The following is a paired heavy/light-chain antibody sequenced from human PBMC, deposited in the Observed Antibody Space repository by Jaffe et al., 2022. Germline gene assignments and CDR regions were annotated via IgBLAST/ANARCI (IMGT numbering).Heavy chain of an antibody. J-gene: IGHJ3*02. CDR3: VRDVVGFCSDGTCRGDSFVI. V-gene: IGHV5-51*03. CDR1: GYSFSNYW. CDR2: IYPGDSDT. D-gene: IGHD2-15*01. Sequence: DVQLVQSGAEVKKPGESLRISCEGSGYSFSNYWIDWVRQMPGKGLERMGSIYPGDSDTRYSPSFQGQVTISADKSISTAYLQWSSLKASDTAMYYCVRDVVGFCSDGTCRGDSFVIWGQGTMVTVSS.
Light chain of an antibody. CDR3: MQTTHWPMHT. CDR2: KVS. CDR1: QSLVHSDGNTY. J-gene: IGKJ2*01. Sequence: DVVMTQSPLSLPVTLGQPASISCRSSQSLVHSDGNTYLNWFQQRPGQSPRRLIYKVSNRDSGVPDRFSGSGSGTDFTLKISRVEAEDVGVYYCMQTTHWPMHTFGQGTKLEIQ. V-gene: IGKV2-30*02.